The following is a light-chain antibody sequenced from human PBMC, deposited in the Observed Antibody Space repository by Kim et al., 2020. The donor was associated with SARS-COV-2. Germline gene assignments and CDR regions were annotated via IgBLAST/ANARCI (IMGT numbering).Light chain of an antibody. CDR3: QQYNYWPPT. V-gene: IGKV3-15*01. J-gene: IGKJ2*01. Sequence: SVSPGERATLSCRASRSISSNLAWYQQQPGQAPRLLISGASTRATDIPGRISGSGSGTEFTLTISSLQSEDFAFYFCQQYNYWPPTFGQGTKLEI. CDR2: GAS. CDR1: RSISSN.